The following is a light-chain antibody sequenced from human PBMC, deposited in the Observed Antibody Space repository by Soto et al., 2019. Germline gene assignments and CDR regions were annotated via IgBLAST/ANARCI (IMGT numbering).Light chain of an antibody. Sequence: QSALTQPASVSGSPGQSITITCTGTSSDVGDYNFVSWYQHHPGKAPKLIIYDVSDRPSGVSSRFSGSKSGNTASLTISGLQAEDEAHYYCSSYTTTSALGVLFGGGTKLTVL. CDR1: SSDVGDYNF. CDR3: SSYTTTSALGVL. V-gene: IGLV2-14*03. J-gene: IGLJ2*01. CDR2: DVS.